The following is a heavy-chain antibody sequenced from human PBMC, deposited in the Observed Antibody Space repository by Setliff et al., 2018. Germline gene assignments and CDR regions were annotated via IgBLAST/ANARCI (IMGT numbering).Heavy chain of an antibody. D-gene: IGHD6-13*01. CDR2: IKQDGSEK. CDR1: GFTFSSYW. J-gene: IGHJ1*01. V-gene: IGHV3-7*01. CDR3: ARDVSRYSSRWYPNEYFQH. Sequence: GESLRLSCAASGFTFSSYWMSWVRQAPGKGLEWVANIKQDGSEKYYVDSVKGRFTISRDNAKNSLYLQMNSLRAEDTAVYYWARDVSRYSSRWYPNEYFQHWGQGTLVTVSS.